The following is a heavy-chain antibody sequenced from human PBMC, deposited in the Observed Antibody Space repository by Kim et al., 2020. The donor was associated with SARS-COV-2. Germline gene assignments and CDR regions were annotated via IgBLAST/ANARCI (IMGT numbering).Heavy chain of an antibody. CDR3: ARGPLGWYFDL. CDR2: INAGNGNT. CDR1: GYTFTSYA. Sequence: ASVKVSCKASGYTFTSYAMHWVRQAPGQRLEWMGWINAGNGNTKYSQKFQGRVTITWDTSASTAYMELSSLRSEDTAVYYCARGPLGWYFDLWGRGTLVTVSS. J-gene: IGHJ2*01. V-gene: IGHV1-3*01.